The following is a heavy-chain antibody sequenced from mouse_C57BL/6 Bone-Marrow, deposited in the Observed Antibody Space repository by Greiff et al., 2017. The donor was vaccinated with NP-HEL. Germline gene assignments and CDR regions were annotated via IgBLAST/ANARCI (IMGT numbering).Heavy chain of an antibody. CDR2: IWRGGST. J-gene: IGHJ4*01. V-gene: IGHV2-2*01. Sequence: QVQLQQSGPGLVQPSQSLSITCTVSGFSLTSYGVHWVRQSPGKGLEWLGVIWRGGSTDYNAALISRLSIRKDNSKSQVFFKMNSLQADDTAIYYCASLRKYYAMDYWGQGTSVTVSS. CDR3: ASLRKYYAMDY. CDR1: GFSLTSYG. D-gene: IGHD1-1*01.